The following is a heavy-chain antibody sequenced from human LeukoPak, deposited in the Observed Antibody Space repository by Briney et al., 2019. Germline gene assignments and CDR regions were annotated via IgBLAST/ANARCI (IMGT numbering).Heavy chain of an antibody. CDR3: ARDASGYDWREVWFDP. J-gene: IGHJ5*02. CDR1: GGSISSGSYY. D-gene: IGHD5-12*01. Sequence: PSQTLSLTCTVSGGSISSGSYYWSWIRQPAGKGLEWIGRIHTSGSTNYNPFLKSRVTISVDTSKNQFSLKLSSVTAADTAVYYCARDASGYDWREVWFDPWGQGTLVTVSS. CDR2: IHTSGST. V-gene: IGHV4-61*02.